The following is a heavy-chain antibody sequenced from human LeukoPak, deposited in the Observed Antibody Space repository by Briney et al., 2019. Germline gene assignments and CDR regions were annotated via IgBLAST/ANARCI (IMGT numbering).Heavy chain of an antibody. J-gene: IGHJ3*02. CDR3: VRDHIYAFDI. CDR1: GFTVSSNY. V-gene: IGHV3-7*01. Sequence: PGGSLRLSCAASGFTVSSNYMNWVRQAPGKGLEWVANIKQDGSEKYYVDSVKGRFTISRDNAKNSLYLQMNSLRDEDTAVYYCVRDHIYAFDIWGRGTTVTVSS. CDR2: IKQDGSEK. D-gene: IGHD2-21*01.